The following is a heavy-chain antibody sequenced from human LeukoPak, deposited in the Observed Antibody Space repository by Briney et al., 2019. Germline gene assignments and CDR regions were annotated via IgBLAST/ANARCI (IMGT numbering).Heavy chain of an antibody. Sequence: GRSLRLSCAASGFTFSSYGMHWVRQAPGKGLEWVAVISYDGSNKYYADSVKGRFTISRDNSKNTLYLQMNSLRAEDTAVYYCARDPGIRHTNYFDYWGQGTLVTVSS. CDR1: GFTFSSYG. CDR2: ISYDGSNK. J-gene: IGHJ4*02. CDR3: ARDPGIRHTNYFDY. V-gene: IGHV3-30*03. D-gene: IGHD1-1*01.